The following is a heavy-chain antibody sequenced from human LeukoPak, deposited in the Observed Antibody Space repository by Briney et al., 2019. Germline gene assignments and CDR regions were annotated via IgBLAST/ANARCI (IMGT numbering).Heavy chain of an antibody. CDR1: GFSVTNNY. D-gene: IGHD3-3*01. CDR2: ISGSGTTT. CDR3: AKVREDKMSGIYYFDY. J-gene: IGHJ4*02. V-gene: IGHV3-53*01. Sequence: GGSLRLSCAVSGFSVTNNYMSWVRQAPGKGLEWVSGISGSGTTTYHADSVKGRFTISRDNSKNTLYLQMNSLRAEDTAVYYCAKVREDKMSGIYYFDYWGQGTLVSVSS.